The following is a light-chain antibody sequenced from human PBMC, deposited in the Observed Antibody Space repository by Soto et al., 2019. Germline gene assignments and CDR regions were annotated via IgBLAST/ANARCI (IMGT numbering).Light chain of an antibody. Sequence: QSALTQPASVSGSPGQSITISCTGSSSKIESYNLVSWYHQYPGKAPKLMIFEVLKRPSDVSHRFSGSKSANTASLTISGLQAEDEDDYYCCSYTGANSWVFGGGTKLTVL. V-gene: IGLV2-23*02. CDR3: CSYTGANSWV. CDR2: EVL. J-gene: IGLJ3*02. CDR1: SSKIESYNL.